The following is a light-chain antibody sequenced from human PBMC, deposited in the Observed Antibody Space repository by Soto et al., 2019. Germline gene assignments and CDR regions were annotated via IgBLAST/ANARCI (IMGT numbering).Light chain of an antibody. CDR2: EVS. CDR1: SSDVGAYDF. V-gene: IGLV2-14*03. Sequence: SVLSQAACVSGAPGQSITISCTGTSSDVGAYDFVSWYQQHPDKAPKLMIYEVSNRPSGVSNRFSGSKSVNAATLTISGLQAEDEADYYCSSYTSSSTRVFGTGTKVTVL. J-gene: IGLJ1*01. CDR3: SSYTSSSTRV.